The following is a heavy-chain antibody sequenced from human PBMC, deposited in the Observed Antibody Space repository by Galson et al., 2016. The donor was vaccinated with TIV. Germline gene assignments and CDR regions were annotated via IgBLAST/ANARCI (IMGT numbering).Heavy chain of an antibody. CDR2: VIPNSGKT. J-gene: IGHJ4*02. CDR1: GYTFTNSE. CDR3: ARWASCGGDCYYVDS. V-gene: IGHV1-8*01. D-gene: IGHD2-21*02. Sequence: SVKVSCKASGYTFTNSEINWVRQATGQGLEWMGWVIPNSGKTSYAQKFQGRLTMTRDTSISTAYMELGRLRSDYTAVYYCARWASCGGDCYYVDSWGQGTLVTVS.